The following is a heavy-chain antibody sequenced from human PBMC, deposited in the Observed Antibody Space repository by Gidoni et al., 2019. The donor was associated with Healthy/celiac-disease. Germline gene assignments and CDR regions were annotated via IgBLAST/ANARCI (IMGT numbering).Heavy chain of an antibody. V-gene: IGHV3-30*18. Sequence: QVQLVESGGGVVQPGRSLRLSWAASGFTFSSSGMHGVRQAPGKGLEWVAVISYDGSNKYYADSVKGRFTISRDNSKNTLYLQMNSLRAEDTAVYYCAKDGSAYSSSSGGYYYYGMDVWGQGTTVTVSS. J-gene: IGHJ6*02. D-gene: IGHD6-6*01. CDR3: AKDGSAYSSSSGGYYYYGMDV. CDR2: ISYDGSNK. CDR1: GFTFSSSG.